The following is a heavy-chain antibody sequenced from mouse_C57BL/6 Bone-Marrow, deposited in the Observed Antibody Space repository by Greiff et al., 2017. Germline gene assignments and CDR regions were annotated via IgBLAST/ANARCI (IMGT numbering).Heavy chain of an antibody. CDR3: ARAHYYGSHYYYAMDY. Sequence: VQLQQSGAELVRPGTSVKLSCKASGYTFTSYWMHWVKQRPGQGLEWIGVIDPSDSYTNYNQKFKGKATLTVDTSSSTAYMQLSSLTSEDSAVYYCARAHYYGSHYYYAMDYWGQGTSVTVSS. D-gene: IGHD1-1*01. CDR1: GYTFTSYW. V-gene: IGHV1-59*01. J-gene: IGHJ4*01. CDR2: IDPSDSYT.